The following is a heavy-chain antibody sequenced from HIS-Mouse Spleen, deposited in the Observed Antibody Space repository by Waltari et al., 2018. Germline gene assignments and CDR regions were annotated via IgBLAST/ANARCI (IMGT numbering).Heavy chain of an antibody. CDR1: GGSISSSSYS. CDR2: IYYSGST. J-gene: IGHJ4*02. D-gene: IGHD1-1*01. Sequence: QLQLQESVPGLVKPSETLSLTCTVPGGSISSSSYSRGWIRQPPGKGLEWIGSIYYSGSTYYNPSLKSRVTISVDTSKNQFSLKLSSVTAADTAVYYCAREATGTDYWGQGTLVTVSS. V-gene: IGHV4-39*07. CDR3: AREATGTDY.